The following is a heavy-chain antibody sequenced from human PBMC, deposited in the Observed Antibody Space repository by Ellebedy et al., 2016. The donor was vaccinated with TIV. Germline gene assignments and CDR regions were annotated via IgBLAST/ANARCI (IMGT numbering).Heavy chain of an antibody. CDR2: IIPILGIA. Sequence: SVKVSCRASGGTFSSYAISWVRQAPGQGLEWMGGIIPILGIANYAQKFQGRVTITADKSTSTAYMELSSLRSEDTAVYYCARESTSLGGKRYFDYWGQGTLVTVSS. CDR3: ARESTSLGGKRYFDY. J-gene: IGHJ4*02. V-gene: IGHV1-69*10. D-gene: IGHD4-23*01. CDR1: GGTFSSYA.